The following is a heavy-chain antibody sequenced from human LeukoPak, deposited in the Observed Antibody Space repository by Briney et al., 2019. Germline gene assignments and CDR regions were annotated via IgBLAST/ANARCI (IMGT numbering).Heavy chain of an antibody. J-gene: IGHJ4*02. Sequence: GASVKVSCKASGYTFTGYHMHWVRQAPGQGLEWMGWINPNTGGRNYALKFQGRVTMTSDTSISTAYMELTGLRSDDTAVYYCARPGGGLDYWGQGTLVTVSS. CDR3: ARPGGGLDY. V-gene: IGHV1-2*02. CDR2: INPNTGGR. CDR1: GYTFTGYH. D-gene: IGHD3-10*01.